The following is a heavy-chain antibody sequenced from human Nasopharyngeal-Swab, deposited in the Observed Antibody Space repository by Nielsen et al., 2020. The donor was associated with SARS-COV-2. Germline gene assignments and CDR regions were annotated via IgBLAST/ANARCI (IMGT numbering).Heavy chain of an antibody. D-gene: IGHD4-23*01. CDR2: FDSEDGET. CDR3: ATLSYGGNSPHVI. V-gene: IGHV1-24*01. J-gene: IGHJ4*02. CDR1: GYTLTELS. Sequence: ASVTVSCKVSGYTLTELSMHWVRQAPGKGLEWMGGFDSEDGETIYAQKFQGRVTMTEDTSTDTAYMELSSLRSEDTAVYYCATLSYGGNSPHVIWGQGTLVTVSS.